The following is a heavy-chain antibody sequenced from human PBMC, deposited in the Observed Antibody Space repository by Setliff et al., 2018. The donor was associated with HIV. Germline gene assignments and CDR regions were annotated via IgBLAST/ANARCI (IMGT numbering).Heavy chain of an antibody. J-gene: IGHJ5*02. CDR3: ARGWGLWFGQLSILPLDP. CDR1: GYTFLNYD. CDR2: LTPHSGDT. Sequence: GASVKVSCKASGYTFLNYDINWLRQAPGQGLEWMGRLTPHSGDTISADRFQGRLVMTTNTSTTTAFMELSSLRSDDTALYFCARGWGLWFGQLSILPLDPWGQGTRVTVSS. V-gene: IGHV1-8*01. D-gene: IGHD3-10*01.